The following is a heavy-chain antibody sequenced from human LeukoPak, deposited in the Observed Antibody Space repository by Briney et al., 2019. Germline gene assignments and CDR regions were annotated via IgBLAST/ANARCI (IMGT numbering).Heavy chain of an antibody. CDR1: GFTFSRYS. Sequence: GGSLRLSCRASGFTFSRYSMNWVRQAPGKGLEWVSSISSSGNYIYYADSVKGRFTISRDNSKNTLYVQMDSLRAEDTALYYCARDRSAPANYDFDYWGQGTLVTVSS. CDR3: ARDRSAPANYDFDY. D-gene: IGHD4/OR15-4a*01. V-gene: IGHV3-21*01. J-gene: IGHJ4*02. CDR2: ISSSGNYI.